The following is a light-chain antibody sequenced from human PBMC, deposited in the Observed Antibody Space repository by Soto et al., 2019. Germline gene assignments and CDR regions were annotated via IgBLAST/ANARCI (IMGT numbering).Light chain of an antibody. J-gene: IGLJ2*01. CDR2: DVT. CDR3: CSYSGTYTEVV. V-gene: IGLV2-11*01. Sequence: QSALTQPRSVSGSPGQSVTISCTGISNNYVSWYQQHPGKVSKVIVYDVTLRPSGVSDRFSGSRSGNTASLAISGLRAEDEADYYYCSYSGTYTEVVFGGGTKVTVL. CDR1: SNNY.